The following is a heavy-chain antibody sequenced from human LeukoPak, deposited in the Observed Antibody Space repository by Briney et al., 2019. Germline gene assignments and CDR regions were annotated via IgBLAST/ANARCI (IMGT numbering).Heavy chain of an antibody. V-gene: IGHV4-61*05. CDR2: IYSSGST. CDR3: AGGSGGYLHY. J-gene: IGHJ4*02. CDR1: GGSISSSSYY. Sequence: SETLSLTCTVSGGSISSSSYYWGWIRQPPGKGLEWIGYIYSSGSTNYNPSLKSRVTILLDTTKNQFSLNLSSVTAADTAVYYCAGGSGGYLHYGGPGTLVSVSS. D-gene: IGHD1-26*01.